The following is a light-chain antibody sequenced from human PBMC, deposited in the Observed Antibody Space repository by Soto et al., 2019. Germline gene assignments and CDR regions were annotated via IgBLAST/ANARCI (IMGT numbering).Light chain of an antibody. J-gene: IGKJ5*01. V-gene: IGKV3D-15*01. CDR2: GPF. Sequence: EIVLSQSPCTLSLSPGERATLSCRASQSVGGSYVGWYQQKPGRGPRLLIFGPFSRATGVPARFSGGGSETEFTLTISSLQSEDFAVYYCHQYNNWPPITFGQGTRLE. CDR1: QSVGGS. CDR3: HQYNNWPPIT.